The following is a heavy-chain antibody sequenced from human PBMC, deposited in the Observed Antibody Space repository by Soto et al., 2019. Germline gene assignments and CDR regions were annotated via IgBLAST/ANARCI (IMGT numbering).Heavy chain of an antibody. CDR2: ISYDGSNK. CDR1: GFTFSSYG. CDR3: AKDGRYCSSTSCLRPKYYYYYYMDV. V-gene: IGHV3-30*18. J-gene: IGHJ6*03. D-gene: IGHD2-2*01. Sequence: GGSLRLSCAASGFTFSSYGMHWVRQAPGKGLEWVAVISYDGSNKYYADSVKGRFTISRDNSKNTLYLQMNSLRAEDTAVYYCAKDGRYCSSTSCLRPKYYYYYYMDVWGKGTTVTVSS.